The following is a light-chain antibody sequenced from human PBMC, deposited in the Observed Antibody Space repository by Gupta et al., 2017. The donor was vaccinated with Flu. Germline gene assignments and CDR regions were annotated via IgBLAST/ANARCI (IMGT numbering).Light chain of an antibody. Sequence: QSALTQPPSASGSPGQSITISCTGTSSDIGAYKCVSWHQQHAGKAHTLIIYEVTTRPAGVPDRFSGSKSGNTASLTVSGLQAEEEGDYYCSSHTVSDTFVFGTGTAVTVL. CDR1: SSDIGAYKC. CDR2: EVT. V-gene: IGLV2-8*01. J-gene: IGLJ1*01. CDR3: SSHTVSDTFV.